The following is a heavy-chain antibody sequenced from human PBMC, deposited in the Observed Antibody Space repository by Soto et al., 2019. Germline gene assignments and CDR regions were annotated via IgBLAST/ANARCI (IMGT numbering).Heavy chain of an antibody. J-gene: IGHJ6*02. CDR3: AKEQWGGEDDYFGMDV. CDR2: VSAKNGNT. Sequence: QVHLVQSGAEVKKPGASVKVSCKASGYTFTTYGISWVRQAPGQGLEWMGWVSAKNGNTKYAQKRHDRVTMTTDPATPTAYMGVRRGRADVTAVYCCAKEQWGGEDDYFGMDVWGQGTTGTVSS. CDR1: GYTFTTYG. V-gene: IGHV1-18*01. D-gene: IGHD3-16*01.